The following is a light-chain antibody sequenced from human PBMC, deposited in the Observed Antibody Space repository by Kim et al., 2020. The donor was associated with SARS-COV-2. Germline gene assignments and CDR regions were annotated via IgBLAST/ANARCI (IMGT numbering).Light chain of an antibody. CDR3: QAWDSNTVV. J-gene: IGLJ2*01. V-gene: IGLV3-1*01. CDR2: QGK. Sequence: SVSPGQTASIICSGDKLGDKYASWYQQKPGQSPVVVIYQGKNRPSGIPERFSGSSSGNTATLTISETQAMDEADYYCQAWDSNTVVFVGGTQLTVL. CDR1: KLGDKY.